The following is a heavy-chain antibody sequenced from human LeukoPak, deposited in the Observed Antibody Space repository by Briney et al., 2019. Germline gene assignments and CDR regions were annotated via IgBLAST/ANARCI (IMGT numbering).Heavy chain of an antibody. CDR3: ARGSDIVATIWFDP. V-gene: IGHV4-31*11. D-gene: IGHD5-12*01. CDR2: IYYSGST. J-gene: IGHJ5*02. CDR1: GGSFSDYY. Sequence: SETLSLTCAVYGGSFSDYYWSWIRQHPGKGLEWIGYIYYSGSTYYNPSLKSRVTISGDTSKNQFSLKLSSVTAADTAVYYCARGSDIVATIWFDPWGQGILVTVSS.